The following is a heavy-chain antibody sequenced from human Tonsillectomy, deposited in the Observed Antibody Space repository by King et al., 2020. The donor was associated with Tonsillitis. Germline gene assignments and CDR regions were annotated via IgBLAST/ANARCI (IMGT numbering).Heavy chain of an antibody. CDR2: ISPDGTNI. CDR3: AREFWGAGDY. V-gene: IGHV3-74*01. D-gene: IGHD3-16*01. Sequence: VQLVESGGGLIQPGGSLRLSCAASGFAFSTYWMFWVRQGPGRGLEWVSRISPDGTNINYADSVMGRFTISRDNAKNTLFLQRSSRRAEDTAVYYCAREFWGAGDYWGQGAQVIVSS. CDR1: GFAFSTYW. J-gene: IGHJ4*02.